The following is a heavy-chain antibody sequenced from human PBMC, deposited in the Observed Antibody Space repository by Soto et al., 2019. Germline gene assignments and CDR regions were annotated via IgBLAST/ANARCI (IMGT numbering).Heavy chain of an antibody. CDR2: IYSDGTT. Sequence: SGGSLRLSCAASGFIVTSNYMSWVRQAPGKGLEWVSVIYSDGTTNYAESVKGRFTISRDNSKNSLYLQMNSLRAEDTAVYYCARDVATAFYYYYYGMDVWGQGTTVTVSS. CDR1: GFIVTSNY. CDR3: ARDVATAFYYYYYGMDV. D-gene: IGHD1-26*01. V-gene: IGHV3-66*01. J-gene: IGHJ6*02.